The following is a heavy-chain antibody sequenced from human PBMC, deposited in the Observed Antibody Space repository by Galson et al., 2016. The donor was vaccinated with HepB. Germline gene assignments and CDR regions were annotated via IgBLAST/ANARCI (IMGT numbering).Heavy chain of an antibody. CDR3: ARDGLGPPRGMDV. CDR2: IKTDGRQT. J-gene: IGHJ6*02. Sequence: SLRLSCAASGFTFSTYWMHWVRQVPGKGLEWVSRIKTDGRQTNYADSVKGRFTISRDNAKNTLYLQMNSLKVEDTAVYYCARDGLGPPRGMDVWGQGTTVTVSS. D-gene: IGHD3-10*01. V-gene: IGHV3-74*01. CDR1: GFTFSTYW.